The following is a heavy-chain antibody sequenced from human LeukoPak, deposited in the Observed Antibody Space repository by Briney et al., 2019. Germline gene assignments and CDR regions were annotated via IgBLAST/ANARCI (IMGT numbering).Heavy chain of an antibody. D-gene: IGHD6-13*01. CDR1: GGSISSGSYH. CDR2: VYYTGST. CDR3: ARGSYISSTWYYFDY. Sequence: SETLSLTCTVSGGSISSGSYHWGWIRQPPGKGLEWYGNVYYTGSTYYNPSLKSRVTITSKNQFSLKLISVTAADSAVYYCARGSYISSTWYYFDYWGQGTLVTVSS. J-gene: IGHJ4*02. V-gene: IGHV4-39*01.